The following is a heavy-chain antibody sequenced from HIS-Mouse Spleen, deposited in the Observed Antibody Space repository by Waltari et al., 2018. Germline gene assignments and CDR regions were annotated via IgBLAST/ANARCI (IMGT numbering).Heavy chain of an antibody. V-gene: IGHV3-30*18. CDR3: AKASSGWLDY. CDR2: ISYDGSNK. CDR1: GCTFSSYG. J-gene: IGHJ4*02. Sequence: QVQLVESGGGVVQPGRSLRLACAASGCTFSSYGMHWVRQAPGKGLEWVAVISYDGSNKYYADSVKGRFTISRDNSKNTLYPQMNSLRAEDTAVYYCAKASSGWLDYWGQGTLVTVSS. D-gene: IGHD6-19*01.